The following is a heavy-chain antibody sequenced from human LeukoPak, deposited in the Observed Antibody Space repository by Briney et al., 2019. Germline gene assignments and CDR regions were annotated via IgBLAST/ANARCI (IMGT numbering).Heavy chain of an antibody. CDR3: ASRGYCSGGSCYRLPGSFDY. J-gene: IGHJ4*02. D-gene: IGHD2-15*01. CDR2: IFYSGST. Sequence: PSETLSLTCTVSGGSISTNAYYWGWIRQPPGKGLEWIGNIFYSGSTYYNPSLKSRVTISVDTSKNQFSLRLSSVTAADTAVYYCASRGYCSGGSCYRLPGSFDYWGQGTLVTVSS. CDR1: GGSISTNAYY. V-gene: IGHV4-39*01.